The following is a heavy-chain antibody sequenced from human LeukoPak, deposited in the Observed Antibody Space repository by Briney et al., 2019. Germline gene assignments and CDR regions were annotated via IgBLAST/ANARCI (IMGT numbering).Heavy chain of an antibody. CDR1: GYTFTSYY. V-gene: IGHV1-2*04. CDR3: ARARGFGSFDP. D-gene: IGHD3-3*01. Sequence: ASVKVSCKASGYTFTSYYMHWVRQAPGQGLEWMGWINPNSGGTNYAQKFQGWVTMTRDTSISTAYMELSRLRSDDTAVYYCARARGFGSFDPWGQGTLVTVSS. J-gene: IGHJ5*02. CDR2: INPNSGGT.